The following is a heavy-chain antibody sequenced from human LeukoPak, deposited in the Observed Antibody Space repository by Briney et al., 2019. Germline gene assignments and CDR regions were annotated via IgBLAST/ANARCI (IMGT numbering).Heavy chain of an antibody. D-gene: IGHD6-13*01. CDR1: GWTFSGYY. CDR3: ARKQYSRSWFTHLYYYYYMDV. J-gene: IGHJ6*03. V-gene: IGHV4-34*01. CDR2: INHGGST. Sequence: AGTLSLTCAVYGWTFSGYYWSWIRQPPGKGLEWMGEINHGGSTNYNPSLKSRVNISVDTSKNQLSLKLSSVTAADTAVYYCARKQYSRSWFTHLYYYYYMDVWGKGTTVTISS.